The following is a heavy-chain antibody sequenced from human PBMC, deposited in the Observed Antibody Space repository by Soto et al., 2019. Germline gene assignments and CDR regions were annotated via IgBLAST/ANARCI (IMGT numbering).Heavy chain of an antibody. CDR1: GFTFSDYY. CDR3: SFVFLVVVAAVDAPDDAFDI. CDR2: ISSSGSTI. Sequence: PGGSLRLSCAASGFTFSDYYMSWIRQAPGKGLEWVSYISSSGSTIYYADSVKGRFTISRDNAKNSLYLQMNSLRAEDTAVYNYSFVFLVVVAAVDAPDDAFDIWGKGTMVTVSS. J-gene: IGHJ3*02. V-gene: IGHV3-11*01. D-gene: IGHD2-15*01.